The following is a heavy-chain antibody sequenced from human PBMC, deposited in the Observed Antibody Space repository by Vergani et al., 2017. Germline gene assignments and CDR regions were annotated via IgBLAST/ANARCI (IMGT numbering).Heavy chain of an antibody. Sequence: QVQLVQSGAEVKKPGSSVKVSCKASGGTFSSYAISWVRQAPGQGLEWMGRIIPIFGTANYAQKFQGRVTITADESTSTAYMELSSLRSEDTAVYYCARAXDVSRGVRGVAMDVWGQGTTVTVSS. J-gene: IGHJ6*02. CDR1: GGTFSSYA. CDR2: IIPIFGTA. D-gene: IGHD3-10*01. V-gene: IGHV1-69*13. CDR3: ARAXDVSRGVRGVAMDV.